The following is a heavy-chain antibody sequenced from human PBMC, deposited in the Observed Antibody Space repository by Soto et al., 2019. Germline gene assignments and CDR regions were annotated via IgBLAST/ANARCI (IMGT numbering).Heavy chain of an antibody. V-gene: IGHV4-31*03. CDR2: IYYSGST. Sequence: QVQLQESGPGLVKPSQTLSLTCTVSGGSISSGGYYWSWIRQHPGKGLEWIGYIYYSGSTYYNPSIQRRVTISVDTSKTQFSLKLSSVTDADTAVYYCARDDSRYGSGSFPDYWGQGTLVTVSS. CDR3: ARDDSRYGSGSFPDY. J-gene: IGHJ4*02. CDR1: GGSISSGGYY. D-gene: IGHD3-10*01.